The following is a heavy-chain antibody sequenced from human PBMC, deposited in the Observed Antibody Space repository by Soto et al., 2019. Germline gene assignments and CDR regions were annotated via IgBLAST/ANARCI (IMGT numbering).Heavy chain of an antibody. CDR3: SSSALTFAGRAPTGLLSS. J-gene: IGHJ5*02. CDR1: SGSISGTHW. V-gene: IGHV4-4*02. D-gene: IGHD6-19*01. CDR2: TYSTGST. Sequence: PSETLSLTCSVSSGSISGTHWWSWFRQTPGKGLEWIGETYSTGSTNYKSSLKSRLSISVDTSKNQFFLNLTAVTAADTALYFFSSSALTFAGRAPTGLLSSWGPGTLVTVSS.